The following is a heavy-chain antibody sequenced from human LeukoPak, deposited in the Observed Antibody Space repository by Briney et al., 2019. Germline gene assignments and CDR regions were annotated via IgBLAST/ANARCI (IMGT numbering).Heavy chain of an antibody. J-gene: IGHJ3*02. V-gene: IGHV3-7*01. CDR1: AFTFSSYW. D-gene: IGHD3-10*01. Sequence: PGGSLRLSCAASAFTFSSYWMSWVRQAPGRGLEWVSNIYRDGSGKYYVEPMKGRSTISRDTAKNSLYLQMNILIAEDTALYYCARYCYYYRRASWAFDIWGQGTMLTVSS. CDR3: ARYCYYYRRASWAFDI. CDR2: IYRDGSGK.